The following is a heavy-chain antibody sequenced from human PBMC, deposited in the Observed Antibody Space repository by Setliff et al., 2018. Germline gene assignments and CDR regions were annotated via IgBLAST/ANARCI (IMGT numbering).Heavy chain of an antibody. V-gene: IGHV4-39*07. CDR2: IYYTGST. J-gene: IGHJ4*03. CDR1: GGSIGSSSHY. D-gene: IGHD1-1*01. CDR3: ARDMGQPYYFES. Sequence: SETLSLTCTVSGGSIGSSSHYWGWIRQPPGKGLEWIGSIYYTGSTYYNPSLKSRVTMSVDTSKRQFSLKLGSATAADTAVYYCARDMGQPYYFESWGQGTMVTVSS.